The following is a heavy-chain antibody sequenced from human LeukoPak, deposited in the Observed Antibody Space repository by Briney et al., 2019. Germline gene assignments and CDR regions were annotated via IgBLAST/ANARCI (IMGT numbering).Heavy chain of an antibody. V-gene: IGHV1-18*01. CDR3: ARAGVLEWSNWFDP. CDR1: GYTFTSYG. Sequence: ASVKVSCKASGYTFTSYGISWVRQAPGQGLEWMGWISAYKCNTNYAQKLQGGITMTPDTSTSTAYMELRSLRSDDTAVYYCARAGVLEWSNWFDPWGQGTLVTVSS. D-gene: IGHD3-3*01. J-gene: IGHJ5*02. CDR2: ISAYKCNT.